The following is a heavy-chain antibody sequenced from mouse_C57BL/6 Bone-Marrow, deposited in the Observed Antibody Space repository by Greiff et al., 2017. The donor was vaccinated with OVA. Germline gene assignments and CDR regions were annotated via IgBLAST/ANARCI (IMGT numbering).Heavy chain of an antibody. Sequence: DVQLQESGPGLVKPSQSLSLTCSVTGYSITSGYYWNWIRQFPGNKLEWMGYISYDGSNNYNPSLKNRISITRDTSKNQFFLKLNSVTTEDTATYYCAREGDSDYWGQGTTLTVSS. J-gene: IGHJ2*01. CDR3: AREGDSDY. V-gene: IGHV3-6*01. CDR1: GYSITSGYY. CDR2: ISYDGSN.